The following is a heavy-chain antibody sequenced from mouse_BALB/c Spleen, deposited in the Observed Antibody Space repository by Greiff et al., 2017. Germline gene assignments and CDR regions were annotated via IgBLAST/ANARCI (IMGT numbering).Heavy chain of an antibody. J-gene: IGHJ2*01. Sequence: VQLQQSGPELVKPGASVKMSCKASGYTFTSYVMHWVKQKPGQGLEWIGYINPYNDGTKYNEKFKGKATLTSDKSSSTAYMELSSLTSEDSAVYYCARWDGYYLYYFDYWGQGTTLTVSS. CDR3: ARWDGYYLYYFDY. CDR1: GYTFTSYV. CDR2: INPYNDGT. V-gene: IGHV1-14*01. D-gene: IGHD2-3*01.